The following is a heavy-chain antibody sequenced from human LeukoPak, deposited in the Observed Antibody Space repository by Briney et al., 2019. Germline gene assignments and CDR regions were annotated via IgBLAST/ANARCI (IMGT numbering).Heavy chain of an antibody. CDR3: ARALEY. CDR1: GFTISNYA. CDR2: ISYDGSYE. D-gene: IGHD1-1*01. J-gene: IGHJ4*02. Sequence: GGSLRLSCTASGFTISNYAMHWVRQAPGKGLEWVALISYDGSYEYFTDSVKGRFTISRDNAKNTVYLQMNSLRAEDTAVYYCARALEYWGQGTLVTVSS. V-gene: IGHV3-30*03.